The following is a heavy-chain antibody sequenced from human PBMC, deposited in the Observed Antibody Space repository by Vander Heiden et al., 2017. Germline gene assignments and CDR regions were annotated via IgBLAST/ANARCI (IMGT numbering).Heavy chain of an antibody. CDR1: GFTFSSYS. CDR3: ARDREYYYYYYGMDV. CDR2: ISSSSSYI. Sequence: EVQLVESGGGLVKPGGSLRLSCAASGFTFSSYSMNWVRQAPGKGLEWVSSISSSSSYIYYADSVKGRFTISRDNAKNSLYLQMNSLRAEDTAVYYCARDREYYYYYYGMDVWGQGTTVTVAS. V-gene: IGHV3-21*01. J-gene: IGHJ6*02.